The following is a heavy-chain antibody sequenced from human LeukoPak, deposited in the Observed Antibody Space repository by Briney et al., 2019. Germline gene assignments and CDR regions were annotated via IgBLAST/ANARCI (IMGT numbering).Heavy chain of an antibody. J-gene: IGHJ3*02. V-gene: IGHV3-9*01. CDR2: ISWNSVSI. CDR1: GFTLDDYV. D-gene: IGHD4-11*01. CDR3: ARAQKYSYDAFDI. Sequence: GGSLRLSCAASGFTLDDYVMHWVRQAPGKGLEWVSGISWNSVSIGYADSVKGRFTISRDNAKNSLYLQMNSLSAEDTAVYYCARAQKYSYDAFDIWGQGTMVTVSS.